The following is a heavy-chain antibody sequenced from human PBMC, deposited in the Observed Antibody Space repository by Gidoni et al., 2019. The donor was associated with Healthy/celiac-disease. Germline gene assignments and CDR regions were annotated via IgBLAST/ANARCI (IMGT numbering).Heavy chain of an antibody. Sequence: QVQLVESGGGVVQPGGSLRLPCAASGFTFSSYGMHWVRQAPGKGLEWVAFIRYDGSNKYYADSVKGRFTISRDNSKNTLYLQMNSLRAEDTAVYYCAKDPNDFWSGYYDYWGQGTLVTVSS. CDR2: IRYDGSNK. CDR1: GFTFSSYG. CDR3: AKDPNDFWSGYYDY. D-gene: IGHD3-3*01. J-gene: IGHJ4*02. V-gene: IGHV3-30*02.